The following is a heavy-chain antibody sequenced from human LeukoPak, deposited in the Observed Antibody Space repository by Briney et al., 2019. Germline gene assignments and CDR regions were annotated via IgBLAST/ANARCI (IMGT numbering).Heavy chain of an antibody. J-gene: IGHJ6*03. CDR1: GYTFTSYA. CDR3: ARGMRGYSSQGYYYYMDV. D-gene: IGHD5-18*01. CDR2: INAGNGNT. Sequence: ASVKVSCKASGYTFTSYAIHWVRQAPGQRLEWMGWINAGNGNTKYSQEFQGRVTITRDTSASTAYMELSSLRSEDMAVYYCARGMRGYSSQGYYYYMDVWGKGTTVTVSS. V-gene: IGHV1-3*03.